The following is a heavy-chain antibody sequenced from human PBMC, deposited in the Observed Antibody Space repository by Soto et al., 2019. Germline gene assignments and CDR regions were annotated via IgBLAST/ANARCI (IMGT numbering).Heavy chain of an antibody. Sequence: ASVKVSCKASGYTFTSYDINWVRQATGQGLEWMGWMNPNSGNTGYAQKFQGSVTMTRNTSISTAYMELSSLRSEDTAVYYCASSNTHYDSSGLHTGYFDYWGQGTLVTVSS. V-gene: IGHV1-8*01. J-gene: IGHJ4*02. D-gene: IGHD3-22*01. CDR1: GYTFTSYD. CDR3: ASSNTHYDSSGLHTGYFDY. CDR2: MNPNSGNT.